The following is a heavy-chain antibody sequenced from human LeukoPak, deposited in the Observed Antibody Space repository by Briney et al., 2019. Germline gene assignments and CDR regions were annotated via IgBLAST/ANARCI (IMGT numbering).Heavy chain of an antibody. V-gene: IGHV4-31*03. CDR1: GGSISSGGYY. CDR2: IYYSGNT. J-gene: IGHJ4*01. D-gene: IGHD4-17*01. CDR3: ARSTVPYYFDY. Sequence: SQTLSLTCTVSGGSISSGGYYWSWIRQRPGKDLEWIGYIYYSGNTYYNPSLKSRVTISVDTSTNQFSLKLNSVTAADTAVYYCARSTVPYYFDYWGQGTLVTVSS.